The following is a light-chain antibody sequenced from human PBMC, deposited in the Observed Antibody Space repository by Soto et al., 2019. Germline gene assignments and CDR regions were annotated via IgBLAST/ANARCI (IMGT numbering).Light chain of an antibody. J-gene: IGKJ1*01. CDR2: KAS. Sequence: DIQMTQSPSTLSGSVGDRVTITCRASQTISSWLAWYQQKPGKAPKLLIYKASTLKSGVPSRFSGSGSGTEFTPTISXLQPDDFATYYCQQYNTYSTFGQGTKVDTK. V-gene: IGKV1-5*03. CDR3: QQYNTYST. CDR1: QTISSW.